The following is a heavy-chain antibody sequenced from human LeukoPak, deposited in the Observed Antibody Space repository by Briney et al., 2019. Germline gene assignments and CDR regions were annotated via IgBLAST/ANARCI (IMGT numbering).Heavy chain of an antibody. CDR2: IYYAGST. CDR3: ARVRGGTYNHYFDY. D-gene: IGHD5-24*01. CDR1: GGSINSYY. J-gene: IGHJ4*02. V-gene: IGHV4-59*01. Sequence: MASETLSLTCTVSGGSINSYYWSWIRQPPGKGLEWIGYIYYAGSTNYNPSLKSRITISVDTSKNQFSLKLTSITAADTAVYYCARVRGGTYNHYFDYWGQGTLVTVSS.